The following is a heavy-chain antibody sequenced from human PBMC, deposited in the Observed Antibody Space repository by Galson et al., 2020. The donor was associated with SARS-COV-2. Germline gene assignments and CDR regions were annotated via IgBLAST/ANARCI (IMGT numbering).Heavy chain of an antibody. CDR3: ARVGDCSGGICYGAEYFQH. CDR1: GFTFSDYF. J-gene: IGHJ1*01. CDR2: ISSSGSYI. V-gene: IGHV3-11*04. Sequence: NSGGSLRLSCAASGFTFSDYFMSWVRQAPGKGLERVSYISSSGSYINYADSVKGRFTISRDNAKNSLNLQMNSLRVEDTAVYYCARVGDCSGGICYGAEYFQHWGQGTLVTVSS. D-gene: IGHD2-15*01.